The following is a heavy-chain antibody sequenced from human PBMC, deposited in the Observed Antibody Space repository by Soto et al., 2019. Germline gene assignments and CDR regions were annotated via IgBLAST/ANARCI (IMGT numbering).Heavy chain of an antibody. D-gene: IGHD6-6*01. CDR2: IYYSGTT. CDR3: ARQSKAARHLDY. CDR1: GRSISTSSY. Sequence: SVALSLPCSVSGRSISTSSYGAWLRQPQGKGLEWIGSIYYSGTTYYNPSLKIRVAIFVDTSKNQFSLNLKSVTAADTAVYYCARQSKAARHLDYWGQGTLVTVS. J-gene: IGHJ4*02. V-gene: IGHV4-39*01.